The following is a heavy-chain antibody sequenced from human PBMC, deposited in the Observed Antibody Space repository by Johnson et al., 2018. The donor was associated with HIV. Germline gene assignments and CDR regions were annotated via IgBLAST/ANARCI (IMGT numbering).Heavy chain of an antibody. V-gene: IGHV3-66*03. CDR2: IYSGGST. Sequence: VQLVESGGGLIQPGGSLRLSCAASGFTVSSNYMSWVRQPPGKGLEWVSVIYSGGSTYYADSVKGRFTISRDNSKNTLYLQMNSLRAEDTALYYCAKGRMGASGSYNVWGQGTMVTVSS. CDR1: GFTVSSNY. D-gene: IGHD1-26*01. CDR3: AKGRMGASGSYNV. J-gene: IGHJ3*01.